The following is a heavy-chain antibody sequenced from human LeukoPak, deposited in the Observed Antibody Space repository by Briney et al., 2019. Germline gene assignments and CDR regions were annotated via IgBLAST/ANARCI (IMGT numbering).Heavy chain of an antibody. D-gene: IGHD3-22*01. CDR2: ISAYNGNT. V-gene: IGHV1-18*01. Sequence: ASVKVSCKASGYTFTSYGISWVRQAPGQGLEWMGWISAYNGNTNYAQKLQGRVTMTTDTSTSTAYMELRSLRSDDTAVYYCARDIPRDYYDSSGYYRTFDYWGQGTLVTVSS. J-gene: IGHJ4*02. CDR3: ARDIPRDYYDSSGYYRTFDY. CDR1: GYTFTSYG.